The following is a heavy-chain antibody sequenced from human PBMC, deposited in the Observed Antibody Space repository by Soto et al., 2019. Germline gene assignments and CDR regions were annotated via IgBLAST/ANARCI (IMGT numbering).Heavy chain of an antibody. CDR3: ARDKGAFDY. CDR1: GFTFSSYA. Sequence: GGSLRLSCAASGFTFSSYAMHWVRQAPGKGLEWVAVISYDGSNKYYADSVKGRFTISRDNSKNTLYLQMNSLRAEDTAVYYCARDKGAFDYWGQGTLVTVSS. J-gene: IGHJ4*02. V-gene: IGHV3-30-3*01. CDR2: ISYDGSNK. D-gene: IGHD1-26*01.